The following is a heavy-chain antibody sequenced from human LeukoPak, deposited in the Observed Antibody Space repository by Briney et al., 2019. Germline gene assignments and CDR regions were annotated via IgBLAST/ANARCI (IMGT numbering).Heavy chain of an antibody. V-gene: IGHV4-59*08. Sequence: PSETLSLTCSVSGGSISSYYRSWLRQPPGRGLEWIGYIYYSGRTSYNPSLKSRVTISVDTSKNQFSLRLTSVTAADTAVYYCARQTGSGLFILPGGQGTLVTVSS. D-gene: IGHD3/OR15-3a*01. CDR2: IYYSGRT. J-gene: IGHJ4*02. CDR1: GGSISSYY. CDR3: ARQTGSGLFILP.